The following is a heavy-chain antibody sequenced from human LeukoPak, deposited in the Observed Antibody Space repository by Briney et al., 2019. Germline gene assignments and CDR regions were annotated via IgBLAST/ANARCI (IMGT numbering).Heavy chain of an antibody. V-gene: IGHV3-20*04. CDR3: ARDQPSTYYDILTGYHRYYYYYYYMDV. J-gene: IGHJ6*03. CDR1: GLTFDDYG. Sequence: PGGSLRLSCAASGLTFDDYGMSWVRQAPGKGLEWVSGINWNGGSTGYADSVKGRFTISRDNAKNSLYLQMNSLRAEDTALYYCARDQPSTYYDILTGYHRYYYYYYYMDVWGKGTTVTVSS. D-gene: IGHD3-9*01. CDR2: INWNGGST.